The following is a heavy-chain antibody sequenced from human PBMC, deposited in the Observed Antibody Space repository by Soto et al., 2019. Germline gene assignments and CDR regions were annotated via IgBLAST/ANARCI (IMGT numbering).Heavy chain of an antibody. J-gene: IGHJ4*02. CDR1: GESFSGYY. D-gene: IGHD3-22*01. Sequence: SETLSLTCAVYGESFSGYYWSWIRQPPGKGLEWIGEINHSGSTNYNPSLKSRVTISVDTSKNQFSLKLSSVIAADTAVYYCARGPLNYYDSSGYYSSHYFDYWGQGTLVTVSS. CDR3: ARGPLNYYDSSGYYSSHYFDY. V-gene: IGHV4-34*01. CDR2: INHSGST.